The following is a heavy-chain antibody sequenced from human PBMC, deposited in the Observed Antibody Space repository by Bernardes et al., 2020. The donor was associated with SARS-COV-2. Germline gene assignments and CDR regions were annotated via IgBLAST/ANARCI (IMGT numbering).Heavy chain of an antibody. CDR2: IYTSGST. V-gene: IGHV4-4*07. CDR1: GGSISSYY. J-gene: IGHJ4*02. CDR3: ARDIGYCSSTSCYSADY. D-gene: IGHD2-2*01. Sequence: SETLSLTCTVSGGSISSYYWSWIRQPAGKGLEWIGRIYTSGSTNYNPSLKSRVTMSVDTSKNQFSLKLSSVTAADTAVYYCARDIGYCSSTSCYSADYWGQGTLVTVSS.